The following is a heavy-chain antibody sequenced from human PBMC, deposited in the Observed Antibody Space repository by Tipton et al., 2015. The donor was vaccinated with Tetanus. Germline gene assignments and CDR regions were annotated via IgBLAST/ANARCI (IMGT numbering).Heavy chain of an antibody. D-gene: IGHD3-22*01. Sequence: SLRLSCAASGFTFNSYAMSWVRQPPRKGLEWISAISANSDATYYADSVKGRFTISRDNSKNTLYLQMNSLRAEDTAVYYCARAFSGDYYYPGFDYWGQGTLATVSS. J-gene: IGHJ4*02. CDR3: ARAFSGDYYYPGFDY. V-gene: IGHV3-23*01. CDR1: GFTFNSYA. CDR2: ISANSDAT.